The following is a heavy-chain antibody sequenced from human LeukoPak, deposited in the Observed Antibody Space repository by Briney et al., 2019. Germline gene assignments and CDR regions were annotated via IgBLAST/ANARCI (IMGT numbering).Heavy chain of an antibody. CDR1: GCTFSDYY. V-gene: IGHV3-11*04. CDR3: ASNIVVVPAAPFFDY. J-gene: IGHJ4*02. Sequence: GVSLRLSCTVSGCTFSDYYMSWIRQAPAKGLAWVSYISSSCSTIYYPDSVQGRFTISRDNAKNSLYLQMNSLRAKDMAVYYCASNIVVVPAAPFFDYWGQGTLVTVSS. CDR2: ISSSCSTI. D-gene: IGHD2-2*01.